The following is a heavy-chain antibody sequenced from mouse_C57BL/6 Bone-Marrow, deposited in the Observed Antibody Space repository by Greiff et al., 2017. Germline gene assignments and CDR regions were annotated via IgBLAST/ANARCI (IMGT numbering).Heavy chain of an antibody. D-gene: IGHD2-3*01. Sequence: EVKLQESGAELVRPGASVKLSCTASGFNIKDDYMHWVKQRPEQGLEWIGWIDPENGDTEYASKFQGKATITADTSSNTAYLQLSSLTSEDTAVYYCTTEGWLLPWYFDVWGTGTTVTVSS. CDR1: GFNIKDDY. V-gene: IGHV14-4*01. CDR2: IDPENGDT. CDR3: TTEGWLLPWYFDV. J-gene: IGHJ1*03.